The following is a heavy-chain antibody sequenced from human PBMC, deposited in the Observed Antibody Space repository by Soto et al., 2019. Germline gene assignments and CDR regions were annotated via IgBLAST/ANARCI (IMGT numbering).Heavy chain of an antibody. CDR3: ARLPSPYDSSGNHPDY. CDR1: DGSFSGFY. V-gene: IGHV4-34*01. D-gene: IGHD3-22*01. J-gene: IGHJ4*02. CDR2: ISHSGNI. Sequence: SETLSLTCAVYDGSFSGFYWSWIRQPPGKGLEWIGEISHSGNINYIPSLRSRVTISLDTSKSKFSLKLSSVTAADTAVYYCARLPSPYDSSGNHPDYWGQGTLVTVSS.